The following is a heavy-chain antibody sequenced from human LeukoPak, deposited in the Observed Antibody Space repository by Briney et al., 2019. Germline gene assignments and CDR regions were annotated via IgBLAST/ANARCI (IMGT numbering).Heavy chain of an antibody. J-gene: IGHJ4*02. CDR2: IDYSGST. Sequence: PSETLSLTCTVSGVSISGYYWSWVRQPPGKGLEWIGYIDYSGSTNYNPSLKSRVTISLDTSKNQFSLKLTSVTAADTAVYYCARVRYGSGSYYFDNWGQGTLVTVSS. CDR3: ARVRYGSGSYYFDN. CDR1: GVSISGYY. D-gene: IGHD3-10*01. V-gene: IGHV4-59*01.